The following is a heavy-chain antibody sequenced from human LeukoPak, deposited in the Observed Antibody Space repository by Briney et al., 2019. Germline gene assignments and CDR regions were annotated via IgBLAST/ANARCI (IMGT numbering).Heavy chain of an antibody. J-gene: IGHJ6*04. CDR1: GFTFSSYA. CDR3: ARGGSSFAPQDV. D-gene: IGHD6-6*01. V-gene: IGHV3-30-3*01. Sequence: PGRSLRLSCAASGFTFSSYAMHWVRQAPGKGLEWVAVISYDGSNKYCADSVKGRFTISRDNSKNTLYLQMNSLRAEDTAVYYCARGGSSFAPQDVWGKGTTVTVSS. CDR2: ISYDGSNK.